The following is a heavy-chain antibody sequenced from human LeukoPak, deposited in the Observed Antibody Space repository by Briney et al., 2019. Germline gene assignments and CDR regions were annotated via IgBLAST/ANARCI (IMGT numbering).Heavy chain of an antibody. Sequence: GESLKISCKGSGYSFTSYWIGWVRQKPGKGLEWMGIIYPGDSDTRYSPSFQGQVTISADKSISTAYLQWSSLKASDTAMYYCASPSYYYGSGSPQFDYWGQGTPVTVSS. CDR1: GYSFTSYW. CDR2: IYPGDSDT. J-gene: IGHJ4*02. D-gene: IGHD3-10*01. CDR3: ASPSYYYGSGSPQFDY. V-gene: IGHV5-51*01.